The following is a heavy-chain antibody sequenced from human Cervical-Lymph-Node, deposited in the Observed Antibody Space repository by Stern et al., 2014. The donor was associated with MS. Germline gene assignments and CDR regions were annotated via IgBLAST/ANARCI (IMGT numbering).Heavy chain of an antibody. CDR3: ARGIVTNRPASTLHNLFDP. CDR2: IIPIIGLA. D-gene: IGHD4-17*01. CDR1: GGKFSSSFA. V-gene: IGHV1-69*09. J-gene: IGHJ5*02. Sequence: VQLEESGAEVKKPGYSVNVSCQASGGKFSSSFAVSWVRQAPGQGLEWMGRIIPIIGLANYAQKFETRLTITADRSTSTVYMALSSLTSDDTALYYCARGIVTNRPASTLHNLFDPWGQGTLVTVSS.